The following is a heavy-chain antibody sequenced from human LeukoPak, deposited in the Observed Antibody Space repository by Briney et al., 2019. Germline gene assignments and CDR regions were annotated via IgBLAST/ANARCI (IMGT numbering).Heavy chain of an antibody. Sequence: ASVKVSCKASGYTFTGYYMHWVRQAPGQGLEWMGWINPNSGGTNYAQKFQGRVTMTRDTSISTAYMELSRLRSDDTAVYYCASHYDILTGYSPPLDYWGQGTLVTVSS. D-gene: IGHD3-9*01. V-gene: IGHV1-2*02. CDR3: ASHYDILTGYSPPLDY. J-gene: IGHJ4*02. CDR2: INPNSGGT. CDR1: GYTFTGYY.